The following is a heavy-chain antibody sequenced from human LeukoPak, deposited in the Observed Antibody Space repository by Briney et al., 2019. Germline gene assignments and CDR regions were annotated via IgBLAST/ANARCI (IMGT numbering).Heavy chain of an antibody. D-gene: IGHD1-7*01. CDR3: ARSVNWNYNWFDP. V-gene: IGHV1-2*06. CDR2: INPNSGGT. J-gene: IGHJ5*02. CDR1: GYTFTGYY. Sequence: ASVKVSCKASGYTFTGYYMHWVRQAPGQGLEWMGRINPNSGGTNYAQKFQGRVTMTRDTSISTAYMELSRLRSDDTAVYYCARSVNWNYNWFDPWGQGTPVTVSS.